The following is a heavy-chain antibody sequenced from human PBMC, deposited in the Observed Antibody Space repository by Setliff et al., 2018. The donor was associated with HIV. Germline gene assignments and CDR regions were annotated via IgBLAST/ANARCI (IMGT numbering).Heavy chain of an antibody. CDR3: ARDDTEYSSYPIDY. V-gene: IGHV4-39*07. CDR1: GGSISTSRHY. J-gene: IGHJ4*02. Sequence: PSETLSLTCTVSGGSISTSRHYWGWIRQPPGKGLEWIGSIYYTGSTYYNPSLKSRVTISVDTSKNQFSLKLSSVTAADTAVYYCARDDTEYSSYPIDYWGQGNLVTVSS. CDR2: IYYTGST. D-gene: IGHD6-6*01.